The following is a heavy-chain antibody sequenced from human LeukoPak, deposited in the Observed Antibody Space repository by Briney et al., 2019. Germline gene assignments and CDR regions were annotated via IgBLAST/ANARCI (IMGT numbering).Heavy chain of an antibody. CDR3: ATEKDLLLDS. V-gene: IGHV1-24*01. J-gene: IGHJ5*01. CDR1: GYSLSVLS. CDR2: FDPGDDET. Sequence: GASVKVSCKVSGYSLSVLSTHWVRQAPGQGREWMGGFDPGDDETIYAQKFHGRVTMTEDTSADTAYLELSSLRSEDTAVYFCATEKDLLLDSWGQGTPVTVSS. D-gene: IGHD1-26*01.